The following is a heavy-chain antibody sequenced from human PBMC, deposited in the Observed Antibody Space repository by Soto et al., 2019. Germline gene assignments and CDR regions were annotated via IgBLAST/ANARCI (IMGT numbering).Heavy chain of an antibody. CDR3: ARAWVAPNWFDP. D-gene: IGHD2-15*01. CDR2: MNPNSGNT. J-gene: IGHJ5*02. Sequence: QVQLVQSGAEVKKPGASVKVSCKASGYTFTSYDINWVRQATGQGLEWMGWMNPNSGNTGYAQKLQGRVTMTRNTSISTAYMELISLRSEDTAVYYCARAWVAPNWFDPWGQGTLVTVSS. CDR1: GYTFTSYD. V-gene: IGHV1-8*01.